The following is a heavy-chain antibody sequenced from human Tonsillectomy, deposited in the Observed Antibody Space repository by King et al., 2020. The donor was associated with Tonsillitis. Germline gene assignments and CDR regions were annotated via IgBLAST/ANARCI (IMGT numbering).Heavy chain of an antibody. V-gene: IGHV3-33*05. Sequence: VQLVESGGGVVQPGRSLRLSCAASGFTFSSYGMHWVRQAPGKGLEWVAVISYDGSNKYYADSVKGRFTISRDNSKNTLYLQMNSLRAEVTAVYYCARDSIADYWGQGTLVTVSS. CDR2: ISYDGSNK. CDR3: ARDSIADY. J-gene: IGHJ4*02. D-gene: IGHD6-6*01. CDR1: GFTFSSYG.